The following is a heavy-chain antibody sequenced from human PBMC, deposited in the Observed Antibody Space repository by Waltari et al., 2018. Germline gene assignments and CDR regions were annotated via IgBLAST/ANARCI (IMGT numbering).Heavy chain of an antibody. V-gene: IGHV4-38-2*01. Sequence: QVQLQESGPGLVKPSETLSLTCAVSGGSISNGYFWRWIRPSPGKGLEWIGYIGGSNGFTYSNPSLSSRVTISKDASNNQFSLKLTSVTAADTAVYYCVSYIEGSDRTFWGQGLLVTVSS. D-gene: IGHD1-26*01. CDR2: IGGSNGFT. J-gene: IGHJ4*02. CDR1: GGSISNGYF. CDR3: VSYIEGSDRTF.